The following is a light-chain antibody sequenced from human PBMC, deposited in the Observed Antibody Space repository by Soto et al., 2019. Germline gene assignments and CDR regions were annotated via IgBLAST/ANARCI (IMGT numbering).Light chain of an antibody. V-gene: IGKV3-20*01. CDR1: QSVPRSY. J-gene: IGKJ1*01. CDR2: ATS. CDR3: HQFGYSPRT. Sequence: EIVLTQSPGTLSLSPGEIATLYCRASQSVPRSYLAWFQQRPGQAPRILIFATSRRATDIPDRFSGSGSGTDFTLAIRRLEPEDVAVYYCHQFGYSPRTLGQGTKVDIK.